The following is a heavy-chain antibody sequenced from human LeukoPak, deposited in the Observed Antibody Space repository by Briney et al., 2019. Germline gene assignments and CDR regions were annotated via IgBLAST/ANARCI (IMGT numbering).Heavy chain of an antibody. V-gene: IGHV4-39*07. Sequence: SETLSLTCTVSSGSISSSSYYWGWIRQPPGKGLEWIGSIYYSGSTNYNPSLKSRVTISVDTSKNQFSLKLSSVTAADTAVYYCARGYYYYYIDVWGKGTTVTVSS. CDR1: SGSISSSSYY. J-gene: IGHJ6*03. CDR2: IYYSGST. CDR3: ARGYYYYYIDV.